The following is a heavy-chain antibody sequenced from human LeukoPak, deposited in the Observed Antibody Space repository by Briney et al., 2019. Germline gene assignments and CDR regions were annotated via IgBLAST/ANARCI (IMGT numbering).Heavy chain of an antibody. V-gene: IGHV3-13*01. CDR3: ARGGDDSSGYPLDY. CDR1: GFTFSSYD. Sequence: GGSLRLSCAASGFTFSSYDMHWVRQATGKGLEWVSAIGTAGDTYYPGSVKGRFTISRENAKNSLYLQMNSLRAEDTAVYYCARGGDDSSGYPLDYWGQGTLVIVSS. D-gene: IGHD3-22*01. J-gene: IGHJ4*02. CDR2: IGTAGDT.